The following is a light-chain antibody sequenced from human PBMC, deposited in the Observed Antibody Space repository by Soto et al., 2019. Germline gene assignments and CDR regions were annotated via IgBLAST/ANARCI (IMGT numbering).Light chain of an antibody. J-gene: IGKJ4*01. Sequence: EIVLTQSPGTLSLSPGERATLSCRASQSVSSSYLAWYQQKPGQAPRLLIYGASSTATGIPDRFSGSGSGTDFTLTISRLEPDDFAVSYCQQYGSSPRLTLGGGTKVEIK. CDR2: GAS. V-gene: IGKV3-20*01. CDR1: QSVSSSY. CDR3: QQYGSSPRLT.